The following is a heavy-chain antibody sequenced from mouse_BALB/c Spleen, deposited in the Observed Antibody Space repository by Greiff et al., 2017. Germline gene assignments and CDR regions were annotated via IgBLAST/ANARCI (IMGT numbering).Heavy chain of an antibody. CDR2: INPSNGGT. V-gene: IGHV1S81*02. CDR1: GYTFTSYY. Sequence: QVQLKQSGAELVKPGASVKLSCKASGYTFTSYYMYWVKQRPGQGLEWIGEINPSNGGTNYNEKFKSKATLTVDKSSSTAYMQLSSLTSEDSAGYNCTRALYYGSPWFAYWGQGTLVTVSA. J-gene: IGHJ3*01. CDR3: TRALYYGSPWFAY. D-gene: IGHD1-1*01.